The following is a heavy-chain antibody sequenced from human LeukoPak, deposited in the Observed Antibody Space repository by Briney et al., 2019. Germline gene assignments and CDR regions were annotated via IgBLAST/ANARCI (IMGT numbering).Heavy chain of an antibody. CDR1: GGSISSGSYY. J-gene: IGHJ4*02. CDR3: ASTIVGATYYFDY. V-gene: IGHV4-61*02. D-gene: IGHD1-26*01. CDR2: IYTSGST. Sequence: SQTLSLTCTVSGGSISSGSYYWGWLRQPAGRGLEWIGRIYTSGSTNYNPSLKSRVTISVDTSKNQFSLKLSSVTAADTAVYYCASTIVGATYYFDYWGQGTLVTVSS.